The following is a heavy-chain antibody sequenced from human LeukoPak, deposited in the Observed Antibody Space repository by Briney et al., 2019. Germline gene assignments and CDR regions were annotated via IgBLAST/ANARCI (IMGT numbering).Heavy chain of an antibody. J-gene: IGHJ5*02. CDR1: GGSISSYY. CDR3: AREQTTVTTNWFDP. V-gene: IGHV4-59*01. Sequence: PSETLSLTCTVSGGSISSYYWSWIRQPPGKGLEWIGYIYYSGSTNYNPSLKSRVTISVDTSKNQFSLKLSSVTAADTAVYYCAREQTTVTTNWFDPWGQGTLVTVSS. D-gene: IGHD4-17*01. CDR2: IYYSGST.